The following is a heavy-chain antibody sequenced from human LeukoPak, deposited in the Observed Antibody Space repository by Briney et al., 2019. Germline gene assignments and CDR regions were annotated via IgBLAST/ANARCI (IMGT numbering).Heavy chain of an antibody. D-gene: IGHD3-22*01. J-gene: IGHJ4*02. Sequence: GGSLRLSCAASGFTFSSYAMSWVRQAPGKGLEWVSGISDSGGRTNYADSVKGRFTISRDKSKNTLYLQMNSLRAEDTAIYYCAKSLYYYDSSGYFTFDYWGQGALVTVSS. CDR1: GFTFSSYA. CDR2: ISDSGGRT. V-gene: IGHV3-23*01. CDR3: AKSLYYYDSSGYFTFDY.